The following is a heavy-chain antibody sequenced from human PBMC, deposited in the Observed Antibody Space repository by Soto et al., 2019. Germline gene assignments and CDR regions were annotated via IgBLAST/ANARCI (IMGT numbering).Heavy chain of an antibody. V-gene: IGHV4-59*01. D-gene: IGHD3-10*01. CDR2: IYYSGST. CDR3: ARDGGTYGMDV. J-gene: IGHJ6*02. CDR1: GGSISSYY. Sequence: QVQLQESGPGLVKPSETLSLTCTVSGGSISSYYWNWIRQPPGKGLEWIGYIYYSGSTNYNPSLESRVPTPVDTSKNHFSLKLSSVTAADTAVYYCARDGGTYGMDVWGQGTTVTVSS.